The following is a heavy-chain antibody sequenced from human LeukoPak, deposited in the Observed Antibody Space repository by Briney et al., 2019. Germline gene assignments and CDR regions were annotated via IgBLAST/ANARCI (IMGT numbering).Heavy chain of an antibody. J-gene: IGHJ5*02. V-gene: IGHV3-23*01. Sequence: GGSLRLSCAASGFTFSSYAMSWVRQAPGKGLGWVSAISGSGGSTYYADSVKGRFTTSRDNSKNTLYLQMNSLRAEDTAVYYCAKDRVTYYDFWSGYQPRYNWFDPWGQGTLVTVSS. D-gene: IGHD3-3*01. CDR1: GFTFSSYA. CDR3: AKDRVTYYDFWSGYQPRYNWFDP. CDR2: ISGSGGST.